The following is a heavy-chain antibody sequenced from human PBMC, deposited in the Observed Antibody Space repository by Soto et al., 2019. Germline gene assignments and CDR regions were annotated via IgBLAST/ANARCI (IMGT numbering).Heavy chain of an antibody. V-gene: IGHV1-46*01. Sequence: QVQLVQSGAEVKKPGASVKVSCKASGYTFTSYYMHWVRQAPGQGLEWMGIINPSGGSTSYAQKFQGRVTMTRDTSTSTVYMELSSLRSEDTAVYYCARSPGEDYCSSTSCYTRGWFDPWGQGTLVTVSS. J-gene: IGHJ5*02. CDR1: GYTFTSYY. CDR2: INPSGGST. D-gene: IGHD2-2*02. CDR3: ARSPGEDYCSSTSCYTRGWFDP.